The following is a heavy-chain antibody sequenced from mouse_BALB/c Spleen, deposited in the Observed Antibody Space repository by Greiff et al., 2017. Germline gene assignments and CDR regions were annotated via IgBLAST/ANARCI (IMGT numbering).Heavy chain of an antibody. CDR3: ARSGTGYYFDY. CDR1: GYSFTGYY. D-gene: IGHD4-1*01. V-gene: IGHV1-31*01. CDR2: INPYNGAT. Sequence: VQLQQSGPELVKPGASVKISCKASGYSFTGYYMHWVKQSHVKSLEWIGRINPYNGATSYNQNFKDKASLTVDKSSSTAYMELHSLTSEDSAVYYCARSGTGYYFDYWGQGTTLTVSS. J-gene: IGHJ2*01.